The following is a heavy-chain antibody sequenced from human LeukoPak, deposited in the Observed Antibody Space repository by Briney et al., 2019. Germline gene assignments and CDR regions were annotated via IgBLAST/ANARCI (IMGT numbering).Heavy chain of an antibody. Sequence: PSQTLSLTCTVSGGSISSGGYYWSWIRQPPGKGLEWIGEINHSGSTNYNPSLKSRVTISVDTSKNQFSLKLSSVTAADTAVYYCARRGKRGSGYCSSTSCRNAFDIWGQGTMVTVSS. J-gene: IGHJ3*02. CDR3: ARRGKRGSGYCSSTSCRNAFDI. V-gene: IGHV4-30-2*01. CDR1: GGSISSGGYY. D-gene: IGHD2-2*01. CDR2: INHSGST.